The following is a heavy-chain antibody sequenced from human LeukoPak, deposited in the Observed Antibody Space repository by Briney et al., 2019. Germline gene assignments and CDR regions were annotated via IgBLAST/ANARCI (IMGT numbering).Heavy chain of an antibody. CDR3: ARGVVAAAGRTFDF. D-gene: IGHD6-13*01. Sequence: SETLSLTCTVSGTSISSYYWSWLRQPPGKGLEWIGYIYNSGSTNYNPSLKSRVTISLDTSKNQFSLKLSSVTAADTAVYYCARGVVAAAGRTFDFWGQGTLVTVSS. J-gene: IGHJ4*02. CDR2: IYNSGST. V-gene: IGHV4-59*01. CDR1: GTSISSYY.